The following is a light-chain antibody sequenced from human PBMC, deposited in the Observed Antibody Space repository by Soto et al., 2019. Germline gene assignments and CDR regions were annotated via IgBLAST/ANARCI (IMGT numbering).Light chain of an antibody. CDR1: QSVSSN. V-gene: IGKV3-15*01. CDR2: GAS. CDR3: QQYNNCLWT. Sequence: IVMMQLPATLSVSPGERATLSCTPTQSVSSNLAWYQQKPGQAPRLLIYGASTRATGIPARFSGSGSGTEFTLTICSLQSEDFAVYYCQQYNNCLWTFGQGTKV. J-gene: IGKJ1*01.